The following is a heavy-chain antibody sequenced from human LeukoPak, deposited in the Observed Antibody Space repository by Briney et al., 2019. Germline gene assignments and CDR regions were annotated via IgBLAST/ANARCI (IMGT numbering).Heavy chain of an antibody. D-gene: IGHD3-10*01. Sequence: SETLSLTCTVSGGSISSYYWSWIRQPPGKGLEWIGYIYYSGGTNYNPSLKSRVTISVDTSKNQFSLKLSSVTAADTAVYYCARDLGVSGWSDPWGQGTLVTVSS. CDR3: ARDLGVSGWSDP. V-gene: IGHV4-59*01. J-gene: IGHJ5*02. CDR2: IYYSGGT. CDR1: GGSISSYY.